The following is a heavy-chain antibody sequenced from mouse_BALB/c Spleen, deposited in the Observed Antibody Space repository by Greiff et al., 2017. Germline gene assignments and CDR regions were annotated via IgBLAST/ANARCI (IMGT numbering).Heavy chain of an antibody. V-gene: IGHV2-9*02. Sequence: VKLVESGPGLVAPSQSLSITCTVSGFSLTSYGVHWVRQPPGKGLEWLGVIWAGGSTNYNSALMSRLSISKDNSKSQVFLKMNSLQTDDTAMYYCAREASTATAYWGQGTLVTVSA. CDR3: AREASTATAY. J-gene: IGHJ3*01. D-gene: IGHD1-2*01. CDR1: GFSLTSYG. CDR2: IWAGGST.